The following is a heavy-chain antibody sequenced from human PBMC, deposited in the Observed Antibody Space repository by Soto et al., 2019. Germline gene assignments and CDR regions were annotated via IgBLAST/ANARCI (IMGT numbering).Heavy chain of an antibody. Sequence: SETLSLTFPFSGGSISSYYWSWIRQPPGKGLEWIGYIYSIGSTNYNPSLKSRVTISVDTSKNQFSLKLSSVTAADTAVYYCARMRKYSSSSCYFDDWGQGTLVTVSS. CDR2: IYSIGST. V-gene: IGHV4-59*01. J-gene: IGHJ4*02. CDR3: ARMRKYSSSSCYFDD. D-gene: IGHD6-13*01. CDR1: GGSISSYY.